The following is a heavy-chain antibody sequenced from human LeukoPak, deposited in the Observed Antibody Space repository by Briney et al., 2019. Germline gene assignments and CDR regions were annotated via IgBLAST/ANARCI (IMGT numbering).Heavy chain of an antibody. CDR3: ARKNCSATSCSYGFDI. V-gene: IGHV4-39*07. D-gene: IGHD2-15*01. CDR2: TSHSGST. CDR1: GASISSSGYY. J-gene: IGHJ3*02. Sequence: SETLSLTCTVSGASISSSGYYWGWIRQSPGKGLEWIGETSHSGSTNYNPSLGSRVTISVDTSKKQFSLKLTSVTAADTAVYFCARKNCSATSCSYGFDIWAQGSMVTVSS.